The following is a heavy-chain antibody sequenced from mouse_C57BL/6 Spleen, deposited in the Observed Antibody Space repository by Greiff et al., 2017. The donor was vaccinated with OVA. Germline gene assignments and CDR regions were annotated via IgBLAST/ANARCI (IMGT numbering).Heavy chain of an antibody. CDR1: GYTFTSYW. J-gene: IGHJ1*03. CDR3: ARPTTVVAKGYFDV. Sequence: QVQLQQPGAELVMPGASVKLSCKASGYTFTSYWMHWVKQRPGQGLEWIGEIDTSDSYTNYNQKFKGKSTLTVDKSSSTAYMQLSSLTSEDSAVYYCARPTTVVAKGYFDVWGTGTTVTVAS. D-gene: IGHD1-1*01. CDR2: IDTSDSYT. V-gene: IGHV1-69*01.